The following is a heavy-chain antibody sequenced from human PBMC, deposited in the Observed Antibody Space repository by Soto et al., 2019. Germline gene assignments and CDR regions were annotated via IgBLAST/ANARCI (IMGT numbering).Heavy chain of an antibody. D-gene: IGHD7-27*01. J-gene: IGHJ3*02. CDR1: GFTFSSYA. V-gene: IGHV3-23*01. CDR2: IRGSGGST. CDR3: ARSLGSDAFDI. Sequence: GGSLRLSCAASGFTFSSYAMSWVRQAPGKGLEWVSAIRGSGGSTYYADSVKGRFTISRDNSKNTRYRQRNSLRAEGRAVYYCARSLGSDAFDIWGQGTMVTVSS.